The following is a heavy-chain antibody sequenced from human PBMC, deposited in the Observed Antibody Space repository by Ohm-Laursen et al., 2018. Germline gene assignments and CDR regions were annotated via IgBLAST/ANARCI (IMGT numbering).Heavy chain of an antibody. J-gene: IGHJ4*02. V-gene: IGHV3-69-1*02. D-gene: IGHD3-22*01. CDR3: AKDAYFDGSGYYSPFDY. CDR2: ISTSAVV. CDR1: GLSFRLYT. Sequence: SLRLSCTASGLSFRLYTINWVRQAPGQGLEFVSSISTSAVVYYDDSVKGRFTISRDNTNNSAYLQMISLRPEDTAVYYCAKDAYFDGSGYYSPFDYWGQGTLVTVSP.